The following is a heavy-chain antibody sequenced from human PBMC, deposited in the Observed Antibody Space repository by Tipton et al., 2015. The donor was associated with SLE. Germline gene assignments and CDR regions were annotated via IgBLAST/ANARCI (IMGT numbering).Heavy chain of an antibody. Sequence: TLSLTCTVSGGSISSYYWSWIRQPPGKGLEWIGYIYYSGSTNYNPSFKSRVTISVDTPRNQFSLKLSSVTAADTAVYYCARAQGEMDAFDLWGQGTMVTVSS. V-gene: IGHV4-59*01. J-gene: IGHJ3*01. CDR3: ARAQGEMDAFDL. CDR2: IYYSGST. D-gene: IGHD3-10*01. CDR1: GGSISSYY.